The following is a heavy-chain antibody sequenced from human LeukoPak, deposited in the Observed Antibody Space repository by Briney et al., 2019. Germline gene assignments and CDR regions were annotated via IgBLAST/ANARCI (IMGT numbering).Heavy chain of an antibody. D-gene: IGHD3-22*01. CDR1: GFPFSSYS. CDR2: ISRSSSTI. CDR3: ARGGSAYDSSGYYYG. Sequence: GSLVLSCAASGFPFSSYSMNWVRPAPGKGPEWVSYISRSSSTIYYAVSVKGRFSISRDNAKNSLYLQMSSLRAEDTAVYYCARGGSAYDSSGYYYGWGQGTLVTVSA. J-gene: IGHJ4*02. V-gene: IGHV3-48*04.